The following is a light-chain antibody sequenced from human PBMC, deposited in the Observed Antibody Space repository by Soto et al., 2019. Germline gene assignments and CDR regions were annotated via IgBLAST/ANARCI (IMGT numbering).Light chain of an antibody. J-gene: IGLJ1*01. CDR3: CSYAASNTFV. CDR2: DVS. Sequence: QSALTQPRSVSGSPGQSVTISCTGTSSDVGGYNYVSWYQQYSGKAPKVMIYDVSKRPSGVPDRFSGPKSGNTASLTISGLQAEDEADYYCCSYAASNTFVFGTGTKLTV. V-gene: IGLV2-11*01. CDR1: SSDVGGYNY.